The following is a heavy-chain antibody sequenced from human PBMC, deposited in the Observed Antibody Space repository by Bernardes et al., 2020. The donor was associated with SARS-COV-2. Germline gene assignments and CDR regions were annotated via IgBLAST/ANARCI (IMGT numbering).Heavy chain of an antibody. V-gene: IGHV5-51*01. CDR2: IYPGDSDT. CDR3: AMYSSGWFVHF. Sequence: VESLKISCKGSGYSFTSYWIGWVRQMPGKGLEWMGIIYPGDSDTKYSPSFQGQVTISADKSITTTYLQWSSLKASDAAMYYCAMYSSGWFVHFWGQGTLVTVSS. J-gene: IGHJ4*02. CDR1: GYSFTSYW. D-gene: IGHD6-13*01.